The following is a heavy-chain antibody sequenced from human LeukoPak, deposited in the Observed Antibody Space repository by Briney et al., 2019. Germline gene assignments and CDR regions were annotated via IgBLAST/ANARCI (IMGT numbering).Heavy chain of an antibody. D-gene: IGHD5-18*01. CDR2: IYYSGST. CDR3: AREQRGYSYSQFDY. V-gene: IGHV4-31*03. CDR1: GGSISSGGYY. Sequence: SSETRSLTCTVSGGSISSGGYYWSWIRQHPGKGLEWIGYIYYSGSTYYNPSLKSRVTISVDTSKNQFSLKLSSVTAADTAVYYCAREQRGYSYSQFDYWGQGTLVTVSS. J-gene: IGHJ4*02.